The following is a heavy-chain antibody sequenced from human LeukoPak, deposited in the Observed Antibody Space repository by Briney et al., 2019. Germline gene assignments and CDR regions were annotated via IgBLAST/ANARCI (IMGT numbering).Heavy chain of an antibody. CDR1: GFTFDDYG. D-gene: IGHD5-24*01. Sequence: GGSLRLSCAASGFTFDDYGMSWVRQAPGKGLEWVSAISGIGGSTYYADSVKGRFTISRDNSKNTLYLQMNSLRAEDTAVYYCARVRAYPAERWLQLAAGDYFDYWGQGTLVTVSS. CDR3: ARVRAYPAERWLQLAAGDYFDY. J-gene: IGHJ4*02. CDR2: ISGIGGST. V-gene: IGHV3-23*01.